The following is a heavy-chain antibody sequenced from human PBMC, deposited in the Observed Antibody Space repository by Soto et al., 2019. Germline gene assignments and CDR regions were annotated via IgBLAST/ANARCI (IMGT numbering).Heavy chain of an antibody. V-gene: IGHV4-39*01. CDR1: GGSISNSDYF. D-gene: IGHD1-1*01. J-gene: IGHJ4*02. CDR3: ASQLESTTYFDY. CDR2: ISHTGSP. Sequence: LQLQESGPGLVKPSETLSLTCTVSGGSISNSDYFWAWMRQPPGKGLEWVGTISHTGSPRYNPSLKSRVTISVDTSKNQFSLRLSSVTAADTAVFYCASQLESTTYFDYWGRGTLVTVSS.